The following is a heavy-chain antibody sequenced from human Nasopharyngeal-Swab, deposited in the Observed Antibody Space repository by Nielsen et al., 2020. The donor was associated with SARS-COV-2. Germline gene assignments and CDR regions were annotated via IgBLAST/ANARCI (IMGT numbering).Heavy chain of an antibody. CDR2: IYYSGST. Sequence: WIRQPPGKGLEWIGYIYYSGSTYYNPSLKSRVTISVDTSKNQFSLKLSSVTAADTAVYYCAREALKELLWFGESSSYYGMDVWGQGTTVTVS. V-gene: IGHV4-31*02. CDR3: AREALKELLWFGESSSYYGMDV. D-gene: IGHD3-10*01. J-gene: IGHJ6*02.